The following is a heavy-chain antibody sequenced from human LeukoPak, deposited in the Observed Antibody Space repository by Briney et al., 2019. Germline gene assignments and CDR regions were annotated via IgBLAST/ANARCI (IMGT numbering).Heavy chain of an antibody. J-gene: IGHJ3*02. Sequence: SETLSLTCTVSGGSISGSYWSWLRQPPGKGLEWIGYIYYSGSTNYNPSLKSRVTMSVDTSKNQFSLKLTSVTAADTAVYYCARLRPVAGYDAFDIWGHGTMVTVSS. CDR3: ARLRPVAGYDAFDI. CDR2: IYYSGST. V-gene: IGHV4-59*08. CDR1: GGSISGSY. D-gene: IGHD6-19*01.